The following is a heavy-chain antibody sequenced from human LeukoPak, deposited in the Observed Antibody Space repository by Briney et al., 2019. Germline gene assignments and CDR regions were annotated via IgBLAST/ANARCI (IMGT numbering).Heavy chain of an antibody. CDR2: IIPIFGTA. CDR1: GGTFSSYA. CDR3: ARTEYQLRAFDI. J-gene: IGHJ3*02. V-gene: IGHV1-69*01. Sequence: ASVKVSCKASGGTFSSYAISWVRQAPGQGLEWMGGIIPIFGTANYAQKFQGRVTITADESTSTAYMELSSLRSEDTAVYYCARTEYQLRAFDIWGQGTMVTVSS. D-gene: IGHD2-2*01.